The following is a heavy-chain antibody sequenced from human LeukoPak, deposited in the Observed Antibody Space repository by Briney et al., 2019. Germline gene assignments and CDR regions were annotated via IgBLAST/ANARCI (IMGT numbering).Heavy chain of an antibody. CDR1: GGTFSSYA. V-gene: IGHV1-69*13. CDR3: ATFYDFWSGSPGDFDYYYYMDV. CDR2: IIPIFGTA. Sequence: SVKVSCKASGGTFSSYAISWVRQAPGQGLEWMGGIIPIFGTANYAQKFQGRVTITADGSTSTAYMELSSLRSEDTAVYYCATFYDFWSGSPGDFDYYYYMDVWGKGTTVTVSS. J-gene: IGHJ6*03. D-gene: IGHD3-3*01.